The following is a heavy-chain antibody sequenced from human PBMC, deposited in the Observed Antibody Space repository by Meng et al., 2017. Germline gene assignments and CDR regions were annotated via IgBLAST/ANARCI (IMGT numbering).Heavy chain of an antibody. CDR1: GGSISSSSYY. J-gene: IGHJ4*02. D-gene: IGHD6-19*01. CDR3: ARGSKGYSSGWYKY. V-gene: IGHV4-39*07. Sequence: SETLSLTCTVSGGSISSSSYYWGWIRQPPGKGLEWIGSIYYSGSTYYNPSLKSRVTISVDTSKNQFSLKLSSVTAADTAVYYCARGSKGYSSGWYKYWGQGTLVNVSS. CDR2: IYYSGST.